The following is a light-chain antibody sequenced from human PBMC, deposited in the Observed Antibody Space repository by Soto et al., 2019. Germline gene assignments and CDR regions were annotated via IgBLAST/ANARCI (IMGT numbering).Light chain of an antibody. CDR3: QQRSNWPPI. CDR2: DAS. J-gene: IGKJ5*01. V-gene: IGKV1-5*01. Sequence: DIQMTQSPSTLSASVGDRVTITCRASQSISSWWAWYQQKPGKAPKLLIYDASSLESGVPSRFSGSGSGTKFTLTISSLEPEDFAVYYCQQRSNWPPIFGQGTRLEIK. CDR1: QSISSW.